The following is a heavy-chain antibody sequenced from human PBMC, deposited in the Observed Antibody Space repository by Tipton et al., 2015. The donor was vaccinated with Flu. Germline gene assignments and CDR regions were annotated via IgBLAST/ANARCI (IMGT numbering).Heavy chain of an antibody. CDR1: GGSISSYY. D-gene: IGHD1-1*01. CDR3: ARGGYKTGYYYYYGMDV. Sequence: TLSLTCTVSGGSISSYYWSWIRQPPGKGLEWIGYIYYSGSTNYNPSLKSRVTISVDTSKNQFSLKLSSVTAADTAVYYRARGGYKTGYYYYYGMDVWGQGTTVTVSS. CDR2: IYYSGST. V-gene: IGHV4-59*01. J-gene: IGHJ6*02.